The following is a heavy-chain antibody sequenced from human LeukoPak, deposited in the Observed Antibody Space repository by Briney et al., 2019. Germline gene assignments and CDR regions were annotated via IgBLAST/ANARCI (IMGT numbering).Heavy chain of an antibody. CDR2: ISSSSYT. D-gene: IGHD5-24*01. J-gene: IGHJ4*02. Sequence: GGSLRLSCAASGFTFSYYYMSWIRQAPGKGLEWVSYISSSSYTNYADSVKGRFTISRDNAKNSLYLQMNSLRAEDTAVYYCARGRRDGYNPSFDYWGQGTLVTVSS. CDR1: GFTFSYYY. CDR3: ARGRRDGYNPSFDY. V-gene: IGHV3-11*06.